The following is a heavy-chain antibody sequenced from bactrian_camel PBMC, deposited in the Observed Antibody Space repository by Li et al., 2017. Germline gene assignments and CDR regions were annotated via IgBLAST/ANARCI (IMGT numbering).Heavy chain of an antibody. V-gene: IGHV3S40*01. J-gene: IGHJ4*01. D-gene: IGHD6*01. CDR2: IKADASSS. CDR1: QFTFSSYD. Sequence: VQLVESGGGLVQPGESLRLSCVASQFTFSSYDMAWVRQAPGKGLEWVSSIKADASSSYFADSVKGRFTISRDNAKDLVYLEMTSLKPPDTAFYYCVRYRMVDGPFDNWGQGTQVTVS. CDR3: VRYRMVDGPFDN.